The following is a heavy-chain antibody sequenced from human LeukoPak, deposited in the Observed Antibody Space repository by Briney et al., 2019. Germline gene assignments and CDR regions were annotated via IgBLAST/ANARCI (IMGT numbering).Heavy chain of an antibody. CDR2: IDYSGST. Sequence: PSETLSLTCTVSGGSMRSYYWDWIRQPPGKGLEWIGYIDYSGSTNYNSSLRSRVTISVDTSKNEFSLRLSSVTAADTAVYYCARRYCGYDFLDYWGQGTLVTVSS. V-gene: IGHV4-59*08. CDR3: ARRYCGYDFLDY. J-gene: IGHJ4*02. CDR1: GGSMRSYY. D-gene: IGHD5-12*01.